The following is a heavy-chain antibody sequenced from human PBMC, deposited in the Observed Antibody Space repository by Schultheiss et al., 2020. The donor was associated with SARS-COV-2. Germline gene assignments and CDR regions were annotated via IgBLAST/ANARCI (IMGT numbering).Heavy chain of an antibody. CDR2: IYYSGST. J-gene: IGHJ6*02. CDR1: GGSISSYY. Sequence: ETLSLTCTVSGGSISSYYWSWIRQPPGKGLEWIGYIYYSGSTNYNPSLKSRVTISVDTSKNQFSLKLSSVTAADTAVYYCARGHSSGYYGVDVWGHGTTVTVSS. D-gene: IGHD2-15*01. CDR3: ARGHSSGYYGVDV. V-gene: IGHV4-59*01.